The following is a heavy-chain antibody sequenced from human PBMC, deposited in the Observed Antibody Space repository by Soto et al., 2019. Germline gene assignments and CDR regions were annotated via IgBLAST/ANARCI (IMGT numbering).Heavy chain of an antibody. D-gene: IGHD5-18*01. CDR2: ISGNGGST. J-gene: IGHJ4*02. V-gene: IGHV3-23*01. CDR1: GFTVSSYA. CDR3: TNPQVHLWFFHS. Sequence: GGSLRLSCAVSGFTVSSYAMSWVRQAPGKGLEWVSAISGNGGSTYYADSVKGRFTISRDISKNTLYLQMNSLRAEDTAVYYCTNPQVHLWFFHSWGQGTLVTVSS.